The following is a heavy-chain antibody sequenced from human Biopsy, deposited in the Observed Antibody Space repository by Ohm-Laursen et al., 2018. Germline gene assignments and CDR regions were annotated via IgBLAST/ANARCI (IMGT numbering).Heavy chain of an antibody. CDR2: INPDGSVK. CDR1: GFMFSASW. D-gene: IGHD5-24*01. V-gene: IGHV3-7*01. CDR3: ARDER. J-gene: IGHJ4*02. Sequence: GSLRLSCAASGFMFSASWMSWVRQAPGKGLKWVANINPDGSVKYFADSVKGRFTISRDNAENSMYLQMSSLTVDDTAVYYCARDERWGQGTLVTVSS.